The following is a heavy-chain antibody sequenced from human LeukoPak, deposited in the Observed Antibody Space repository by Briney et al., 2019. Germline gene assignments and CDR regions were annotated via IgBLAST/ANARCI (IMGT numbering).Heavy chain of an antibody. CDR2: ISSSSSYI. V-gene: IGHV3-21*01. CDR3: ARDRGALWYDTSGFAFDI. CDR1: RFTFSSKS. D-gene: IGHD3-22*01. Sequence: GGSLRLSCAGSRFTFSSKSMNWVRQAPGKGLEGVSSISSSSSYIFYADSVKGRFTISRDNAKKSLYLQMNGLRAEDTAVYYCARDRGALWYDTSGFAFDIWGQGTMVTVSS. J-gene: IGHJ3*02.